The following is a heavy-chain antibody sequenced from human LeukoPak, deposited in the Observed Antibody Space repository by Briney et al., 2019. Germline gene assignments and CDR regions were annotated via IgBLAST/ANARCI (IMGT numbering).Heavy chain of an antibody. J-gene: IGHJ4*02. CDR3: AKDPSTYSSSFDY. CDR2: ISGSGGST. D-gene: IGHD6-13*01. V-gene: IGHV3-23*01. CDR1: GFTFSSYA. Sequence: GGSLRLSCAASGFTFSSYAMNWVRRAPGKGLEWVSAISGSGGSTYYADSVKGRFTISRDNSKNTLYLQMNSLRAEDTAVYYCAKDPSTYSSSFDYWGQGTLVTVSS.